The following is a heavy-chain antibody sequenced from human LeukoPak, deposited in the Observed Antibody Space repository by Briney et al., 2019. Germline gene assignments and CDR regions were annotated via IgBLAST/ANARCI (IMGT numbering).Heavy chain of an antibody. Sequence: GRSLRLSCAASGFTFSNYGMHWVRQAPGKGMGWVGRIRNKANSYTTEYVASVKGRFTISRDDSKNSLSLQMNGLKTEDTAMYYCASNVDSGVDVWGQGKMVTVSS. D-gene: IGHD5-12*01. CDR2: IRNKANSYTT. J-gene: IGHJ3*01. V-gene: IGHV3-72*01. CDR3: ASNVDSGVDV. CDR1: GFTFSNYG.